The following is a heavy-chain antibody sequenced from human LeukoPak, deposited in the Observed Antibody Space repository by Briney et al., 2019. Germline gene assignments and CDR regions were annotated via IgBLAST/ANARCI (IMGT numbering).Heavy chain of an antibody. CDR2: ITPSAGT. D-gene: IGHD5-24*01. CDR1: VYTFTSYA. Sequence: ASVWVSCKASVYTFTSYAMHWVRQAPGQGLEWMGWITPSAGTNYPQKFQGRVAITRDTSITTAYMDLSRLTSDDTAVYYCARDRYGDGFTHFDYWGQGALVTLSS. CDR3: ARDRYGDGFTHFDY. J-gene: IGHJ4*02. V-gene: IGHV1-2*02.